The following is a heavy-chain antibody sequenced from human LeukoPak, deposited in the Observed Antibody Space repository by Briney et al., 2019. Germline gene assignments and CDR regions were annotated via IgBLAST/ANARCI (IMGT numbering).Heavy chain of an antibody. CDR3: ARGLEDYGSGSYYNLHWFDP. CDR2: INHSGST. V-gene: IGHV4-34*01. D-gene: IGHD3-10*01. J-gene: IGHJ5*02. Sequence: SETLSLTCAVYGGSFSGYYWSWIRQPPGKGLEWIGEINHSGSTNYNPSLKSRVTISVDTSKNKFSLKLSSVTAADTAVYYCARGLEDYGSGSYYNLHWFDPWGQGTLVTVSS. CDR1: GGSFSGYY.